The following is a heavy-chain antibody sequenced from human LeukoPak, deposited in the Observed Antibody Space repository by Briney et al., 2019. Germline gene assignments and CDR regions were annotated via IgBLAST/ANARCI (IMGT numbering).Heavy chain of an antibody. CDR2: ISSGSSYI. CDR3: ARDCGGDCYSHYFDY. V-gene: IGHV3-21*01. Sequence: GGSLRLSCAASGFSFDNYAMSWVRQAPGKGLEWVSSISSGSSYIYYADSLKGRFTISRDNAKNSLYLQMNSLRADDTAVYYCARDCGGDCYSHYFDYWGQGTLVTVSS. CDR1: GFSFDNYA. D-gene: IGHD2-21*02. J-gene: IGHJ4*02.